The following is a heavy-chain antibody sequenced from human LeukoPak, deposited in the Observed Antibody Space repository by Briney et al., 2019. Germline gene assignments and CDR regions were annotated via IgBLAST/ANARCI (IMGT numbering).Heavy chain of an antibody. CDR1: GYTFTSYY. CDR3: ARDNIRIAGTSLYYYGMDV. CDR2: INPSGGST. Sequence: ASVKVSCKASGYTFTSYYMHWVRQAPGQGLEWMGIINPSGGSTSYAQKFQGRVAMTRDTSTSTVYMELSSLRSEDTAVYYCARDNIRIAGTSLYYYGMDVWGQGTTVTVSS. D-gene: IGHD6-13*01. V-gene: IGHV1-46*01. J-gene: IGHJ6*02.